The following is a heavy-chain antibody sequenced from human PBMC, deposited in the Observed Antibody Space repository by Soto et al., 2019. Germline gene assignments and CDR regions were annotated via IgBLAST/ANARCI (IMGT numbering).Heavy chain of an antibody. CDR1: GHTFSSYG. D-gene: IGHD2-15*01. CDR3: ARDLYCSGGSCYFDH. V-gene: IGHV1-18*01. CDR2: ISAYNGNT. Sequence: QVQLVQSGAEVVKPGASVRVSCKTSGHTFSSYGFTWVRQAPGQGLEWMGWISAYNGNTNYAQKFQGRVTVTTDTSTSTAYMELRSLRSDDTAVYYCARDLYCSGGSCYFDHWGQGTLVTVSS. J-gene: IGHJ4*02.